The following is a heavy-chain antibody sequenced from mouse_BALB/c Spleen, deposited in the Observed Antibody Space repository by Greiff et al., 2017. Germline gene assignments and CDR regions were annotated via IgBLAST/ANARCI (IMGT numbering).Heavy chain of an antibody. D-gene: IGHD2-4*01. CDR1: GYAFTNYL. CDR3: ARSRGAYYDYDGGVSMDY. Sequence: QVQLQQSGAELVRPGTSVKVSCKASGYAFTNYLIEWVKQRPGQGLEWIGVINPGSGGTNYNEKFKGKATLTADKSSSTAYMQLSSLTSDDSAVYFCARSRGAYYDYDGGVSMDYWGQGTSVTVSS. CDR2: INPGSGGT. V-gene: IGHV1-54*01. J-gene: IGHJ4*01.